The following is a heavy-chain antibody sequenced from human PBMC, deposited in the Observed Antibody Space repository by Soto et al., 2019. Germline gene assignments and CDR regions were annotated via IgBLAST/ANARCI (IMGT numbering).Heavy chain of an antibody. J-gene: IGHJ4*02. CDR2: ISGSGGST. CDR3: AKDKERHDFWSGLGHGHDY. CDR1: GFTFSSYA. D-gene: IGHD3-3*01. V-gene: IGHV3-23*01. Sequence: GGSLRLSCAASGFTFSSYAMSWVRQAPGKGLEWVSAISGSGGSTYYADSVKGRFTISRDNSKNTLYLQMNSLRAEDTAVYYCAKDKERHDFWSGLGHGHDYWGQGTLVTVSS.